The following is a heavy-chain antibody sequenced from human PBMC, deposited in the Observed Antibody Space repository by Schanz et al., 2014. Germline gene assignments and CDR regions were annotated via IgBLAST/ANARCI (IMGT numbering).Heavy chain of an antibody. D-gene: IGHD3-10*01. CDR1: GLNFDYYG. J-gene: IGHJ4*02. CDR3: ARGPIPIQGVPMDF. V-gene: IGHV3-33*01. Sequence: QVQLVESGGGVVQPGRSLRLSCATSGLNFDYYGMNWVRQAPGKGLEWVANIGYDGSEKYYMDSVKGRFTISRDNSKDTLYLQMSGLTPEDTAVYYCARGPIPIQGVPMDFWGQGTLVTVAS. CDR2: IGYDGSEK.